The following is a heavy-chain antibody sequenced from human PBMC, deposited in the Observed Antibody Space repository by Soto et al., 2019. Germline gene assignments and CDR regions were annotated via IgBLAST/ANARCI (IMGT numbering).Heavy chain of an antibody. V-gene: IGHV4-59*01. CDR1: GGSISSYY. D-gene: IGHD3-22*01. Sequence: SETLSLTCRVSGGSISSYYWSWIRQPPGKGLEWIGYIYYSVSTNYNPSLKSRITMSVDTSKKQFSLKLRSVTAADTAVYYCARVIHNYDSSGYFAWHFDRSGQGTLVTVSS. CDR2: IYYSVST. J-gene: IGHJ4*02. CDR3: ARVIHNYDSSGYFAWHFDR.